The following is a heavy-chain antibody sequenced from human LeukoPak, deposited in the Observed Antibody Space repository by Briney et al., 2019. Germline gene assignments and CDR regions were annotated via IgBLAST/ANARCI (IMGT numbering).Heavy chain of an antibody. V-gene: IGHV3-33*03. D-gene: IGHD2-15*01. CDR3: ARQRRYCSGDSCYQRTFDF. CDR1: GFTFSNYG. J-gene: IGHJ4*02. CDR2: IWYDGSNK. Sequence: GGSLRLSCAASGFTFSNYGMHWVRQAPGKGLEWVAVIWYDGSNKYYVDSVKGRFTISRDNAKNSVYMQMNSLRAEDTAVYSCARQRRYCSGDSCYQRTFDFWGQGTLVTVSS.